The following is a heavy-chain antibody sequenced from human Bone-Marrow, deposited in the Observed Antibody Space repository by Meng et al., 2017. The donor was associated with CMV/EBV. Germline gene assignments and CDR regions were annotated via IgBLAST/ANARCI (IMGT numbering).Heavy chain of an antibody. CDR3: ARSYLSSSDLDY. Sequence: GESLKISCAASGFTFSSYWMHWVRQAPGKGLVWVSRINSDGSSTSYADSVKGRFTISRDNAKNSLYLQMNSLRAEDTAVYYCARSYLSSSDLDYWGQGTRVTVSS. CDR2: INSDGSST. D-gene: IGHD6-6*01. V-gene: IGHV3-74*01. CDR1: GFTFSSYW. J-gene: IGHJ4*02.